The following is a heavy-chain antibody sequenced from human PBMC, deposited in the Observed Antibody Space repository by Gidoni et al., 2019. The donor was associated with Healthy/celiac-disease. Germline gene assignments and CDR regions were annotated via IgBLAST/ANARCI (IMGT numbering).Heavy chain of an antibody. J-gene: IGHJ4*02. CDR2: IKSKTDGGTT. D-gene: IGHD6-6*01. CDR1: GFTFSNAW. V-gene: IGHV3-15*01. Sequence: EVQLVESGGGLVKPGGSLRLSCAASGFTFSNAWMSWVGQAPGKGLDGVGRIKSKTDGGTTDYAAPVKGRFTISRDDSKNTLYLQMNSLKTEDTAVYYCTTARQYSSSSETTGWGQGTLVTVSS. CDR3: TTARQYSSSSETTG.